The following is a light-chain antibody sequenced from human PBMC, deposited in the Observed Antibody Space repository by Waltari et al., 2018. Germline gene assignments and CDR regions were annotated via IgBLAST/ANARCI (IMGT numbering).Light chain of an antibody. Sequence: SVLTQPPSASGTPGQRVTISCSGGSSHIGSDTLNWYQQLPGTAPKLLIYKNNQRPSGVPDRFSGSKSGTSASLAISGLQSEDEADYYCVAWDHSLNAYVFATGTKVSAL. CDR1: SSHIGSDT. V-gene: IGLV1-44*01. J-gene: IGLJ1*01. CDR2: KNN. CDR3: VAWDHSLNAYV.